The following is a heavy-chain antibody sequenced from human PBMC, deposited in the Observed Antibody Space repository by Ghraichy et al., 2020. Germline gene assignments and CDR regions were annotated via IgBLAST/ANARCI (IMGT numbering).Heavy chain of an antibody. CDR3: AKVGNSGYWEWLIDY. Sequence: GGSLRLSCAASGFTFSSYAMSWVRQAPGKGLEWVSAISGSGGSTYYADSVKGRFTISSDNSKNTLYLQMNSLRAEDTAVYYCAKVGNSGYWEWLIDYWGQGTLVTVSS. CDR2: ISGSGGST. CDR1: GFTFSSYA. V-gene: IGHV3-23*01. D-gene: IGHD5-12*01. J-gene: IGHJ4*02.